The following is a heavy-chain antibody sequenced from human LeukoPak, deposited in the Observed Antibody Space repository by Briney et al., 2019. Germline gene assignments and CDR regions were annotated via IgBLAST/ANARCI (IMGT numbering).Heavy chain of an antibody. CDR2: ISGSGGST. CDR3: ASSLLAVAEGMKDY. CDR1: GFTFSSYA. V-gene: IGHV3-23*01. J-gene: IGHJ4*02. Sequence: PGGSLRLSCVASGFTFSSYAMSWVRQAPGKGLEWVSAISGSGGSTYYADSVKGRFTISRDNSKSTLYLQMNSLRAEDTAVYYCASSLLAVAEGMKDYWGQGTLVTVSS. D-gene: IGHD6-19*01.